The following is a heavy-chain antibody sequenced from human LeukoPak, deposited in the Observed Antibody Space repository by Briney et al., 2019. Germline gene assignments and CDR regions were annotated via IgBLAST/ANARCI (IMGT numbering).Heavy chain of an antibody. V-gene: IGHV3-23*01. CDR1: GFTFSNYA. CDR3: AKNITD. J-gene: IGHJ4*02. Sequence: GGSLRLSCAASGFTFSNYAMSWVRQAPGKGLEWVSGISESGDNRNHADSVKGRFTISRDNPKNTLYLQMNSLRADDTAVYYCAKNITDWGQGTLVTVSS. CDR2: ISESGDNR. D-gene: IGHD1-14*01.